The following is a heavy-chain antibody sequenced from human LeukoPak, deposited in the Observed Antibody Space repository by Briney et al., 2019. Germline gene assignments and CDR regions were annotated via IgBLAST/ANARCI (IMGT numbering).Heavy chain of an antibody. Sequence: SETLSLTCTVSGGSISGSTYYWVWIRQPPGKGLEWIGSIYYSGSTYYNPSLKSRVTISVDTSKNQFSLKLISVTAAETAVYYCARQRGYKVVYWGQGTLVTVSS. CDR3: ARQRGYKVVY. J-gene: IGHJ4*02. D-gene: IGHD5-12*01. V-gene: IGHV4-39*01. CDR1: GGSISGSTYY. CDR2: IYYSGST.